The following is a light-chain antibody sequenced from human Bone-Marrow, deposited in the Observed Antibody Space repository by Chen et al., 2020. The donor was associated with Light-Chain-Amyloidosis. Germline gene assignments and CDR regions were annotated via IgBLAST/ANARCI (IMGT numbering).Light chain of an antibody. CDR2: GKN. CDR3: NARDSSGNHHYV. CDR1: SLRSYY. Sequence: SSELTQDPAVSVALGQTVRITCQGDSLRSYYASWYQQKPGQAPVLVIYGKNNRPSGVPDRLSGSSSGNTASFTITGAQAEDEADYYCNARDSSGNHHYVFGTGTKVTVL. J-gene: IGLJ1*01. V-gene: IGLV3-19*01.